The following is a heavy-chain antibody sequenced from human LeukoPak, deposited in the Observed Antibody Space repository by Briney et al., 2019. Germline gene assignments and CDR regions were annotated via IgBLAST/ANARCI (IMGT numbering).Heavy chain of an antibody. V-gene: IGHV1-3*04. CDR2: INTGNGYT. CDR3: ARNTETAIPLPYYFDY. Sequence: WASVKVSCKASGYTFTSYAMHWVRQAPGQRLECMGWINTGNGYTKYSQKFQGRVTITRDTSASTAYMDLSSLRSEDTAVYYCARNTETAIPLPYYFDYWGQGTLVTVSS. CDR1: GYTFTSYA. J-gene: IGHJ4*02. D-gene: IGHD2-21*02.